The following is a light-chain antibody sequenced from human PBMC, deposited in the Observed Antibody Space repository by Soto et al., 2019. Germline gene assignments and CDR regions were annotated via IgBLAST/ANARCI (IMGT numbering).Light chain of an antibody. CDR3: CSYAGSNKEV. CDR1: SSDVGGYNY. J-gene: IGLJ1*01. Sequence: QSALTPPPSASGSPGQSVTISCTGTSSDVGGYNYVSWYQQHPGKAPKLMIYEVSKRSSGVPDRFSVSKSGNTASLIVSGLQAEDEADYYFCSYAGSNKEVFGTVTKLTVL. V-gene: IGLV2-8*01. CDR2: EVS.